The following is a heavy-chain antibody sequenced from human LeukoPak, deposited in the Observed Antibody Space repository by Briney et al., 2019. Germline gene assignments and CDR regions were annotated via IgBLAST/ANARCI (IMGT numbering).Heavy chain of an antibody. V-gene: IGHV4-39*01. J-gene: IGHJ4*02. CDR2: IYYSGST. D-gene: IGHD3-9*01. Sequence: KPSETLSLTCTVSGGSVSSSSYYWGWIRQPPGKGLEWIGTIYYSGSTYYNPSLKSRVTISVNTSKNRSSLTLGSVTAADTAVYYCARQNILTGYLFDYWGQGTLVTVSS. CDR1: GGSVSSSSYY. CDR3: ARQNILTGYLFDY.